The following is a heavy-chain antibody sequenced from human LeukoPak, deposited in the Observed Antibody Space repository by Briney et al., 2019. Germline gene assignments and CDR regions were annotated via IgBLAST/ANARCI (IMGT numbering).Heavy chain of an antibody. CDR2: SSGCCGRT. V-gene: IGHV3-23*01. CDR1: GFSFSDYA. J-gene: IGHJ5*02. Sequence: AGSLRLSCTASGFSFSDYAMSWVRQAPGPGLEWVSVSSGCCGRTSYSDSVKGRFTISRDNSKNTLYLQMNSLRAEDTALYYRAKDRLSSPTAPRFDPWGQGTQVTVSS. D-gene: IGHD2/OR15-2a*01. CDR3: AKDRLSSPTAPRFDP.